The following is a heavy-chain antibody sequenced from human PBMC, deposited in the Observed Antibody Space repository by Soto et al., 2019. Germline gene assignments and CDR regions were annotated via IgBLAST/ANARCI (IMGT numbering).Heavy chain of an antibody. CDR1: GGSFSGYY. CDR3: ARGIGGIVVVPAAIKNYYYYMDV. V-gene: IGHV4-34*01. CDR2: INHSGST. J-gene: IGHJ6*03. D-gene: IGHD2-2*01. Sequence: QVQLQQWGAGLLKPSETLSLTCAVYGGSFSGYYWSWIRQPPGKGLEWIGEINHSGSTNYNPSLKSRVTISVDTSKNQFSVKLSSETAADTAGYYCARGIGGIVVVPAAIKNYYYYMDVCGEGTTVTFSS.